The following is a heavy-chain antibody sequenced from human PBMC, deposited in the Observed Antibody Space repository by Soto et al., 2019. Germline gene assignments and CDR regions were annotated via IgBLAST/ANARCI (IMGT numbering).Heavy chain of an antibody. D-gene: IGHD2-2*01. CDR1: GFSFSDYY. Sequence: QVQLEESGGGLVKPGGSLRLSCAASGFSFSDYYMSWIRQAPGKGLEWVSYISGSRSYIKYTDSVEGRITISRDNAKNSLYLQMNTLRAGDTAGYYWARVGRDAVLLAAADFDYWGQGTLVTVSS. V-gene: IGHV3-11*05. J-gene: IGHJ4*02. CDR3: ARVGRDAVLLAAADFDY. CDR2: ISGSRSYI.